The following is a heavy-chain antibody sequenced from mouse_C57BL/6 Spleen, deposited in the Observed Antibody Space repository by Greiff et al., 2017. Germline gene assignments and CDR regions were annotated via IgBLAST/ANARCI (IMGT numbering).Heavy chain of an antibody. CDR3: ARGGGGNDWYFDV. J-gene: IGHJ1*03. CDR2: IYPRSGNT. CDR1: GYTFTSYG. V-gene: IGHV1-81*01. D-gene: IGHD1-1*02. Sequence: VQLQQSGAELARPGASVKLSCKASGYTFTSYGISWVKQRTGQGLEWIGEIYPRSGNTYYNEKFKSKATLTVDKPSSTAYMQLSSLTSEDSAVYYCARGGGGNDWYFDVWGTGTTVTVSS.